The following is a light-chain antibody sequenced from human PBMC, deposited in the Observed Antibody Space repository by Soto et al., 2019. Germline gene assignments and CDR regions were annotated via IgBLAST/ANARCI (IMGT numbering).Light chain of an antibody. J-gene: IGLJ1*01. Sequence: QSALTQSASVSGSPGQSISISGTGTSSDVGSYNYVSWYQHHPGKAPKFMIYDVSNRPSGVSNRFSGSKSGNTASLTISGLQAEDEADYYCSSYTTSGTLVFGSGTKLTVL. CDR3: SSYTTSGTLV. V-gene: IGLV2-14*03. CDR1: SSDVGSYNY. CDR2: DVS.